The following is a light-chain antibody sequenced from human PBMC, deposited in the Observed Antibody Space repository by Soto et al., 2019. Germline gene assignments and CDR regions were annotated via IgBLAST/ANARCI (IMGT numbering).Light chain of an antibody. Sequence: ESVWTQSPGTLSLSPGERATLSCRASQSVSSSYLAWYQQKPGQAPRLLIYGASSRATGIPDRFSGSGSGTDFTLTINRLEPEDFAVYYCQQYDSSPRTFGQRTKV. CDR1: QSVSSSY. CDR2: GAS. CDR3: QQYDSSPRT. V-gene: IGKV3-20*01. J-gene: IGKJ1*01.